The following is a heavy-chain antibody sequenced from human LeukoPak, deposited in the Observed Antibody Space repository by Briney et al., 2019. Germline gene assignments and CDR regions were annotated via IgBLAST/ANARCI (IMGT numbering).Heavy chain of an antibody. V-gene: IGHV4-59*08. Sequence: SETLSLTCTVSGASISNYYWSWIRQPPGKGLEWIGYIYYSGITNYNPSGGSTNYNPSLKSRVTISVDTSKNQFSLKLSSVTAADTAVYYCARQGSVVPELFDYWGQGTLVTVSS. D-gene: IGHD2-2*01. CDR3: ARQGSVVPELFDY. CDR1: GASISNYY. J-gene: IGHJ4*02. CDR2: IYYSGITNYNPSGGST.